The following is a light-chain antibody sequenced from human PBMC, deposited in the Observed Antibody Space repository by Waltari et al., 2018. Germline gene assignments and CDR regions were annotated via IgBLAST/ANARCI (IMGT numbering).Light chain of an antibody. CDR3: QTGGHGTWV. CDR1: SGHSSNV. V-gene: IGLV4-69*01. CDR2: VNSDGRH. J-gene: IGLJ3*02. Sequence: QLVLTQSPSASASLGASVKLTCTLSSGHSSNVIAWHQQQPEKGHRYLMKVNSDGRHSKGDKIPGRFSGSSSGAEQYLTISSLQSEDEADYYCQTGGHGTWVFGGGTKLTVL.